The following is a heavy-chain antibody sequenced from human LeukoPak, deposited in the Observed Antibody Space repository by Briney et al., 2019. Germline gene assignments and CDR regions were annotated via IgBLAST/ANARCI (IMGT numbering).Heavy chain of an antibody. J-gene: IGHJ4*02. Sequence: SQTLSLTCAIFGDSVSSNNAAWNWIRQSPSRGLEWLGRTYYRSKWFNGYAVSVKSRITINPDTSKNQFSLQLNSVTPEDTAVYYCAREAYCLSASCYRSNFDYWGQGTLVTVSS. D-gene: IGHD2-2*01. V-gene: IGHV6-1*01. CDR1: GDSVSSNNAA. CDR3: AREAYCLSASCYRSNFDY. CDR2: TYYRSKWFN.